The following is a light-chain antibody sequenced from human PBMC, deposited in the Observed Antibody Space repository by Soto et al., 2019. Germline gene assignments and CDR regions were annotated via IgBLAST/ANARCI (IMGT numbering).Light chain of an antibody. Sequence: EIVMTQSPATLSVSPGERATLSCRASESVGSTLAWYQQKPGQTPRLLIYAASTRSTGVPARFSGSGSGTEFTLTISSLQSEDFAVYCCQQYINWPVTFGGGTKVEIK. CDR3: QQYINWPVT. V-gene: IGKV3-15*01. CDR1: ESVGST. J-gene: IGKJ4*01. CDR2: AAS.